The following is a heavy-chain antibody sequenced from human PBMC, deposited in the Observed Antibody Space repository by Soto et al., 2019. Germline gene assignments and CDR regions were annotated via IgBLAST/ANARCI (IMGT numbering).Heavy chain of an antibody. CDR2: INAGKGDT. D-gene: IGHD1-26*01. CDR1: GYTFTNHA. Sequence: ASVKVSCKASGYTFTNHAIHWVRQAPGQGLEWMGWINAGKGDTKYPQRFQGRVTITRDTSASTAYMELSSLRSEDTAVYYCARRGSGSYYDYCGQGTLVTVSS. CDR3: ARRGSGSYYDY. V-gene: IGHV1-3*01. J-gene: IGHJ4*02.